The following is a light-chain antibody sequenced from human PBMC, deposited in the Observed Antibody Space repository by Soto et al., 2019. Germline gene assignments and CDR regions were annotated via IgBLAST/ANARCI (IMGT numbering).Light chain of an antibody. J-gene: IGLJ1*01. CDR1: SSDVGAFNY. V-gene: IGLV2-11*01. CDR3: AAWDDSLSGPQYV. CDR2: DVT. Sequence: QSALTQPRSVSGSPGQSVTISCTGTSSDVGAFNYVSWHQQHPGKAPKLVIYDVTQRPSGVPARFSASKSGITASLTISGLQAEDEADYYCAAWDDSLSGPQYVFGTGTKVTVL.